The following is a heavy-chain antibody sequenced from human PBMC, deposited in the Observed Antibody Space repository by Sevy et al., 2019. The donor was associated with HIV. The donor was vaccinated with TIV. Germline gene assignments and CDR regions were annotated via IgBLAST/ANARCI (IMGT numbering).Heavy chain of an antibody. CDR2: FDPEDGET. CDR3: ATNPSITIFGVAPP. CDR1: GYTLTELS. Sequence: ASVKVSCKVSGYTLTELSMHWVRQAPGKGLEWMGGFDPEDGETIYAQKFQGRVTMTEDTSTDTAYMELSSLRSEDTAVYYWATNPSITIFGVAPPWGQGTLVTVSS. J-gene: IGHJ5*02. V-gene: IGHV1-24*01. D-gene: IGHD3-3*01.